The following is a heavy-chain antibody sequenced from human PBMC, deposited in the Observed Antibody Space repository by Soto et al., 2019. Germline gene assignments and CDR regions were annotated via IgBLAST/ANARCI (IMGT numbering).Heavy chain of an antibody. J-gene: IGHJ4*02. CDR1: GDSINSSHW. CDR3: AARHFWSGPWTHTRLDS. CDR2: ISHSGST. Sequence: QVQLQESGPGLVKPSGTLSLTCAVSGDSINSSHWWNWVRQPPGKGLEWIGQISHSGSTNYNPSPPGWVPLTSGQFKNHFSLKLTSVTAADTAVYYCAARHFWSGPWTHTRLDSWGQGTLVTVSS. D-gene: IGHD3-3*02. V-gene: IGHV4-4*02.